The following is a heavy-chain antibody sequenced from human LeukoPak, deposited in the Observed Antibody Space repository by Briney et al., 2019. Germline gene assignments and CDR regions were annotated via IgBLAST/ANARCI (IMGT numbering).Heavy chain of an antibody. J-gene: IGHJ6*03. CDR3: AKYYDFWSGYFYMDV. CDR2: IYYSGGS. CDR1: GGSFSGYY. V-gene: IGHV4-59*01. Sequence: SETLSLTCAVYGGSFSGYYWSWIRQPPGKGLEWIGYIYYSGGSNYNPSLKSRVTISLDTSKNQFSLKLTSVTAADTAMYYCAKYYDFWSGYFYMDVWGTGTTVTVSS. D-gene: IGHD3-3*01.